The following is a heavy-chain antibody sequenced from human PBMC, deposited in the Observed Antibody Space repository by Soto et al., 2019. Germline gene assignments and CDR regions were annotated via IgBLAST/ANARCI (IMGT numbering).Heavy chain of an antibody. CDR2: IIPMYGTA. CDR3: VRDHGYCTSISFYRDYYYSGMDV. J-gene: IGHJ6*02. D-gene: IGHD2-2*03. V-gene: IGHV1-69*01. Sequence: QVQLVQSGAEVKKPGSSVKVSCKVSGDTFSSYGISWVRQAPGQGLEWMGGIIPMYGTANYSQKFQGRVTITADETTTAAYMDLSSLRSEDTAVYLCVRDHGYCTSISFYRDYYYSGMDVWGPGTTVTVSS. CDR1: GDTFSSYG.